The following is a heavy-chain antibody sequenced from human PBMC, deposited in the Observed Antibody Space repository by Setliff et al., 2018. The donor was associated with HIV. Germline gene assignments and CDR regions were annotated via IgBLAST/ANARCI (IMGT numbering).Heavy chain of an antibody. CDR3: ARGRMAAAGMFIPRALDY. CDR2: IIPMFGTA. Sequence: SVKVSCKASGGTFGSYAVSWVRQAPGQGLEWMGGIIPMFGTAKYAQKLQGRVTMTTDESTSTAYMELRSLRSDDTAIFYCARGRMAAAGMFIPRALDYWGQGTLVTVSS. J-gene: IGHJ4*02. V-gene: IGHV1-69*05. D-gene: IGHD6-13*01. CDR1: GGTFGSYA.